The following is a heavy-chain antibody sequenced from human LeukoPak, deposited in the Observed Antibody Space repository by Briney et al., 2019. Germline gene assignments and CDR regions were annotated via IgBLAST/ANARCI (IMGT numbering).Heavy chain of an antibody. J-gene: IGHJ4*02. CDR1: GYTFTGYY. CDR2: INPNSGGT. CDR3: ARDQRRYCSGGSCYRLDY. Sequence: ASVKVSCKASGYTFTGYYMHWVRQAPGQGLEWMGWINPNSGGTNYAQKFQGRVTMTRDTSISTAYMELSRLRSDDTAVYYRARDQRRYCSGGSCYRLDYWGQGTLVTVSS. V-gene: IGHV1-2*02. D-gene: IGHD2-15*01.